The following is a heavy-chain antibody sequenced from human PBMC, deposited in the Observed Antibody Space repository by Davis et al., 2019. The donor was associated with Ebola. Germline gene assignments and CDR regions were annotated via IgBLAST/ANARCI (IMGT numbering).Heavy chain of an antibody. V-gene: IGHV1-18*01. CDR2: IHPHNGNT. CDR3: ARAQFPTTSGH. Sequence: ASVKVSCKASVGTFSNYTFHWVRQAPGQGLEWMGWIHPHNGNTNYAQNVQGRVTMTTDTSTSTAYMEVGILRSDDTAVYYCARAQFPTTSGHWGQGTLVTVSS. D-gene: IGHD3-3*01. J-gene: IGHJ4*02. CDR1: VGTFSNYT.